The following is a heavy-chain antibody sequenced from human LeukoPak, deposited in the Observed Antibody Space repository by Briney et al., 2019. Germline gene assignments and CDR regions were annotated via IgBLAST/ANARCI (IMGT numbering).Heavy chain of an antibody. CDR3: AREGTYYYDSSGYYDSGGLDY. CDR2: ISYDGSNK. J-gene: IGHJ4*02. D-gene: IGHD3-22*01. Sequence: GGSLRLSCAASGFTFSSYAMHWVRQAPGKGLEWVAVISYDGSNKYYADSVKGRFTISRDNSKNTLYLQMNSLRAEDTAVYYCAREGTYYYDSSGYYDSGGLDYWGQGTLVTASS. CDR1: GFTFSSYA. V-gene: IGHV3-30-3*01.